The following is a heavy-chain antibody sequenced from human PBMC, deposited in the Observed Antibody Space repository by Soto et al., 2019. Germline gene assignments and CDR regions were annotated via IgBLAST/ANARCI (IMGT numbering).Heavy chain of an antibody. CDR1: GFTFSDYY. CDR3: ERRHVKPDFWSGYYLYYYYYMDV. CDR2: ISSSGSTI. D-gene: IGHD3-3*01. Sequence: QVQLVESGGGLVKPGGSLRLSCAASGFTFSDYYMSWIRQAPGKGLEGVSYISSSGSTIYYADSVKGRFTISRDNAKNSLYLQMNSLRAEDTAVYYCERRHVKPDFWSGYYLYYYYYMDVWGKGTTVTVSS. J-gene: IGHJ6*03. V-gene: IGHV3-11*01.